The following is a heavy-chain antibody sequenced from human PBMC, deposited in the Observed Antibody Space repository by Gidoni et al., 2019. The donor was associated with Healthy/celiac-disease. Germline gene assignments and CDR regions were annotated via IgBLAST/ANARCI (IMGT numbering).Heavy chain of an antibody. CDR3: TTEGDSSGYYLSDY. D-gene: IGHD3-22*01. V-gene: IGHV3-15*01. CDR2: IKSKTDGGTT. CDR1: GFTFSNAW. Sequence: SLRLSCAASGFTFSNAWMSWVRQAPGKGLEWVGRIKSKTDGGTTDYAAPVKGRFTISRDDSKNTLYLQMNSLKTEDTAVYYSTTEGDSSGYYLSDYWGQGTLVTVSS. J-gene: IGHJ4*02.